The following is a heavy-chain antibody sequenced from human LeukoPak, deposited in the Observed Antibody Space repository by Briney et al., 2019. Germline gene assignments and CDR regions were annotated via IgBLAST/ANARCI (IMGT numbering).Heavy chain of an antibody. CDR3: ARGGTTVAGTFWFDP. D-gene: IGHD6-19*01. V-gene: IGHV4-4*02. Sequence: PSETLSLTCAVSGGSISSSNWGSWVRQPPGQGLEWIGEVYHTGSSNYNPSLKSRVTISVDKSKSQFSLKLSSVTAADTAVYYCARGGTTVAGTFWFDPWGQGTLVTVSS. CDR1: GGSISSSNW. J-gene: IGHJ5*02. CDR2: VYHTGSS.